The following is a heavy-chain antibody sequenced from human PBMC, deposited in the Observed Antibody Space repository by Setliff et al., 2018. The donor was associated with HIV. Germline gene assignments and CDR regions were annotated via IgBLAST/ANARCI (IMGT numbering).Heavy chain of an antibody. J-gene: IGHJ5*02. CDR2: VYPGDSDT. V-gene: IGHV5-51*01. D-gene: IGHD1-26*01. CDR3: ARADSGDYSAFDL. Sequence: GESLKISCKGSGYSFSNYWIGWVRQMPGKGLEWMGIVYPGDSDTRYSPSFEGQVTISADKSIITAYLQLSSLKASDTAMYYCARADSGDYSAFDLWGQGTLVTVSS. CDR1: GYSFSNYW.